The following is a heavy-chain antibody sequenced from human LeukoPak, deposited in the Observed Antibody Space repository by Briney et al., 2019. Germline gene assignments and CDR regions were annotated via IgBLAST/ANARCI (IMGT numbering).Heavy chain of an antibody. CDR1: GDSISTYY. D-gene: IGHD5-24*01. Sequence: SETLSLTCTVSGDSISTYYWNWIRQPPGKGLEWIGYIYYSGGTNYNPSLKSRVTISVDTSKNQFSLKLSSVTAADTAVYYCARGVGYNYRLYHFDYWGQGTLVTVSS. CDR2: IYYSGGT. V-gene: IGHV4-59*08. CDR3: ARGVGYNYRLYHFDY. J-gene: IGHJ4*02.